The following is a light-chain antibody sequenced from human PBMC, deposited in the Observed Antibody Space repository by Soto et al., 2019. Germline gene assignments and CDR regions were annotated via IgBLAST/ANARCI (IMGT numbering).Light chain of an antibody. V-gene: IGLV1-51*01. J-gene: IGLJ3*02. CDR2: DNQ. Sequence: QSVLTQPPSVSAAPGQKVTISCSGGSSNIGNSDVSWYQQLPGTVPKLLIYDNQKRPSEIPDRFSGSKSGTSATLGISGLQTGDEADYFCGAWDASLSAVVFGGGTQLTVL. CDR3: GAWDASLSAVV. CDR1: SSNIGNSD.